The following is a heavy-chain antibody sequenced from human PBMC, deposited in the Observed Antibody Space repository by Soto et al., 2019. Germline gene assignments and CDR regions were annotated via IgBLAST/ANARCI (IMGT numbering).Heavy chain of an antibody. CDR1: GFSLKNYA. CDR2: ISDHGRSE. V-gene: IGHV3-30*18. Sequence: GGSLRLSWVASGFSLKNYAMQWNRQAAGKGLDRAALISDHGRSEYYANSVKGSFTLSRDNAKKTLYLQRFTLRHGDTAFYYCAKQSDDAGVGDCWGLGSLVTVAS. CDR3: AKQSDDAGVGDC. D-gene: IGHD2-21*01. J-gene: IGHJ4*02.